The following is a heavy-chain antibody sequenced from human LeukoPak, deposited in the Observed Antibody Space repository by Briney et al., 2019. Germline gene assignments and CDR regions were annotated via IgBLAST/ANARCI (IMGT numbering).Heavy chain of an antibody. V-gene: IGHV3-21*01. CDR3: ARDERQQLAHDY. Sequence: PGGSLRLSYAASGFTFSSYSMTWVRQAPGKGLEWVSSISSSSSYIYYADSVKGRFTISRDNAKNSLYLQMNSLRAEDTAVYYCARDERQQLAHDYWGQGTLVTVSS. CDR1: GFTFSSYS. CDR2: ISSSSSYI. J-gene: IGHJ4*02. D-gene: IGHD6-13*01.